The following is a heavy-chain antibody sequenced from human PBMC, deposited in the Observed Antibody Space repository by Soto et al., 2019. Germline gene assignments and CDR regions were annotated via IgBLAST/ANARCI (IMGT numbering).Heavy chain of an antibody. CDR3: ARDGSYYDPYPQYYFDY. V-gene: IGHV3-30-3*01. CDR1: GFTFSSYA. J-gene: IGHJ4*02. Sequence: QTGGSLRLSCAASGFTFSSYAMHWVRQAPGKGLEWVAVISYDGSNKYYADSVKGRFTISRDNSKNTLYLQMNSLRAEDTAVYYCARDGSYYDPYPQYYFDYWGQGTLVTVSS. CDR2: ISYDGSNK. D-gene: IGHD1-26*01.